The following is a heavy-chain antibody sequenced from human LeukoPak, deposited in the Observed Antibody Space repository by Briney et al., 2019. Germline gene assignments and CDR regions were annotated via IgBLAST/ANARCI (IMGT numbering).Heavy chain of an antibody. Sequence: SQTLSLTCTVSGGSISSGGYYWSWIRQHPGKGLEWIGYIYYSGSTYYNPSLKSRVTISVDTSKNQFSLKLSSVTAADTAVYYCARGIPQTFRYGSGSHFDYWGQGTLVTVSS. CDR2: IYYSGST. V-gene: IGHV4-31*03. D-gene: IGHD3-10*01. CDR1: GGSISSGGYY. J-gene: IGHJ4*02. CDR3: ARGIPQTFRYGSGSHFDY.